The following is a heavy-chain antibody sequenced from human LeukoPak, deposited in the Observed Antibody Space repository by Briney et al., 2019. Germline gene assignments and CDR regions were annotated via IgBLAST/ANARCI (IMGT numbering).Heavy chain of an antibody. CDR2: ISGDGGST. CDR3: AKDGGGRYSGYDSTFDY. J-gene: IGHJ4*02. Sequence: PGGSLRLSCAASGFTFDDYAMHWVRHAPGKGLEWVSLISGDGGSTYYADSVKGRFTISRDNSKNSLYLQMNSLRTEDTALYYCAKDGGGRYSGYDSTFDYWGQGTLVTVSS. CDR1: GFTFDDYA. D-gene: IGHD5-12*01. V-gene: IGHV3-43*02.